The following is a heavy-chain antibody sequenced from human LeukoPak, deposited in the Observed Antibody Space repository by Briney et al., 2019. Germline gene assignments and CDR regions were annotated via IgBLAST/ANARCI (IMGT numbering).Heavy chain of an antibody. CDR2: IYYSGST. CDR3: ARVYYDILTGPRGFDP. J-gene: IGHJ5*02. CDR1: GGSISSGGYH. D-gene: IGHD3-9*01. Sequence: PSETLSLTCTVSGGSISSGGYHWSWIRQHPGKGLEWIGYIYYSGSTYYNPSLKSRVTISVDTSKNQFSLKLSSVTAADTAVYYCARVYYDILTGPRGFDPWGQGTLATVSS. V-gene: IGHV4-31*03.